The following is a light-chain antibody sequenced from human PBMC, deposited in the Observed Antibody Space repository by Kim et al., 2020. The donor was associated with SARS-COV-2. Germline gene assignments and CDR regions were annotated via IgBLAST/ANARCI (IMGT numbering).Light chain of an antibody. J-gene: IGKJ1*01. V-gene: IGKV1-5*03. CDR2: KAS. Sequence: DIQMTQSPSTLSASVGDRVTITCRASQSISSWLAWYQQKPGKAPKLLIYKASSLESGVPSRFSGSGSGTEFALTISRRQPDDFATYYCQRYNSDPWTFGQGTKVDIK. CDR3: QRYNSDPWT. CDR1: QSISSW.